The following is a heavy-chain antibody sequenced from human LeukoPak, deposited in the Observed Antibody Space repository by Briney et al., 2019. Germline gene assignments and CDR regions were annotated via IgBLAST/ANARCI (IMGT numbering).Heavy chain of an antibody. Sequence: PSETLSLTCAVSGYSINSGNHWGWIRQPPEKGLEWIGSIHYSGSTNYNPPLKSRVTISIDTSKNHFSLKLSSVTAADTAVYYCASLGGYQNGNFDYWGRGALVTVSS. V-gene: IGHV4-38-2*01. CDR2: IHYSGST. D-gene: IGHD1-26*01. CDR1: GYSINSGNH. J-gene: IGHJ4*02. CDR3: ASLGGYQNGNFDY.